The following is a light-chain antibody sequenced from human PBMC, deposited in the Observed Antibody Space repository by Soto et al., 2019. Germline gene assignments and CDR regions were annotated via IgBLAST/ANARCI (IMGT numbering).Light chain of an antibody. V-gene: IGKV3-20*01. CDR1: QSVSSNF. Sequence: EIVLTQSPGTMSVSPGERVTLSCRASQSVSSNFLAWHQQKPGQAPRLLIYGASSRAGGIPDRFRGSGSGTDFTLTIYSLEPEDFAVYYCQQYCSAPFTFGRGTKVDVK. J-gene: IGKJ3*01. CDR3: QQYCSAPFT. CDR2: GAS.